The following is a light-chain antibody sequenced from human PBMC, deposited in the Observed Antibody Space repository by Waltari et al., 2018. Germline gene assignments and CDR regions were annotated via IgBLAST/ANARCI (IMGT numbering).Light chain of an antibody. CDR2: GQD. J-gene: IGLJ2*01. Sequence: SSELTQDPAVSVALGQTVRITCQGDSLRRYYARWYQQRPGQAPLLVLYGQDNRPSGIPDRFSGSTAGNTASLTITGAQAEDEADYYCLSRDTSSTRLFGGGTRLTV. CDR1: SLRRYY. V-gene: IGLV3-19*01. CDR3: LSRDTSSTRL.